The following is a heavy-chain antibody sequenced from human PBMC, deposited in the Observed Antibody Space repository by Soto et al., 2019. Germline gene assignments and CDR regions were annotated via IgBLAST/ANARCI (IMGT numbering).Heavy chain of an antibody. CDR2: ISGTGGST. Sequence: LSLSCAASGFTFSSSAMNWVRQAPGKGLEWVSVISGTGGSTYYADSVKGRFTISRDNSKNTLYLQMNSLRAEDTAVYYCAKARGYSYGYPFDYWGQGTLVTVSS. J-gene: IGHJ4*02. CDR1: GFTFSSSA. D-gene: IGHD5-18*01. V-gene: IGHV3-23*01. CDR3: AKARGYSYGYPFDY.